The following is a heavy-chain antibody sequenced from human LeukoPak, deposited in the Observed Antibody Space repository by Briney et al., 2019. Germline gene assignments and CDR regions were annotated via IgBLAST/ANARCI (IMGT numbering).Heavy chain of an antibody. Sequence: PGGSLRLSCAASGFTFSSYEMNWVRQAPGKGLEWVSYISSSGSTIYYADSVKGRFTISRDNAKNSLYLQMNSLRAEDTAVYYCARVVLYYYDSSGYYQDYWGQGTLVTVSS. V-gene: IGHV3-48*03. J-gene: IGHJ4*02. CDR3: ARVVLYYYDSSGYYQDY. CDR1: GFTFSSYE. CDR2: ISSSGSTI. D-gene: IGHD3-22*01.